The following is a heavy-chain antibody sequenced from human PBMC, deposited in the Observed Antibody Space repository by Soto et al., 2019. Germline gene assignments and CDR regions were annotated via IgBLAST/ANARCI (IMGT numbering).Heavy chain of an antibody. CDR3: ARDPYHYSYYGLDV. CDR1: GFAFSSHW. J-gene: IGHJ6*02. CDR2: ISSDGSII. Sequence: EVQLVESGGGLVQPGGSLRLSCAASGFAFSSHWMDWVRQTPGKGLVWVGRISSDGSIITYADSVKGRFTISRDNAKNTLYLLMNSLRVEDAAVYFCARDPYHYSYYGLDVWGRGTTVSVSS. V-gene: IGHV3-74*03.